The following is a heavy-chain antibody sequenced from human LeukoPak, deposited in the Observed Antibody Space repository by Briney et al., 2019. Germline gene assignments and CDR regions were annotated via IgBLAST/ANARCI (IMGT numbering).Heavy chain of an antibody. CDR3: ATLTVRGVINI. Sequence: GGSLRLSCAASGFTFSNTWMNWVRQAPGKRREWVGRIQSKTDGGTTEYAGAGKGRFTISRDDSKTTLYLQMNSLKTEDTAVYYCATLTVRGVINIWGQGTLVTVSS. J-gene: IGHJ4*02. D-gene: IGHD3-10*01. CDR2: IQSKTDGGTT. V-gene: IGHV3-15*01. CDR1: GFTFSNTW.